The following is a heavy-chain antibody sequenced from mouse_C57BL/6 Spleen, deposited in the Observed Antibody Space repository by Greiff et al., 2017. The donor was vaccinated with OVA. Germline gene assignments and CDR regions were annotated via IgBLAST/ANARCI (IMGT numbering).Heavy chain of an antibody. CDR2: INPNNGGT. V-gene: IGHV1-18*01. D-gene: IGHD2-1*01. J-gene: IGHJ2*01. CDR3: ARVGIYYGNYATTGFDY. CDR1: GYTFTDYN. Sequence: VQLQQSGPELVKPGASVKIPCKASGYTFTDYNMDWVKQSHGKSLEWIGDINPNNGGTIYNQKFKGKATLTVDKSSSTAYMELRSLTSEDTAVYYCARVGIYYGNYATTGFDYWGQGTTLTVSS.